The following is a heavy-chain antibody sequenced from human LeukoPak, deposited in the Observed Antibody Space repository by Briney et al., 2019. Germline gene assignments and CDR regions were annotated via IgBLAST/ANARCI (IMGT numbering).Heavy chain of an antibody. J-gene: IGHJ6*02. Sequence: PGESLKISCKGSGYSFTSYWISWVRQMPGKGLEWMGRIDPSDSYTNYSPSFQGHVTISADKSISTAYLQWSSPKASDTAMYYCARHRRIVGATRNYYYYGMDVWGQGTTVTVTS. CDR3: ARHRRIVGATRNYYYYGMDV. D-gene: IGHD1-26*01. CDR1: GYSFTSYW. V-gene: IGHV5-10-1*01. CDR2: IDPSDSYT.